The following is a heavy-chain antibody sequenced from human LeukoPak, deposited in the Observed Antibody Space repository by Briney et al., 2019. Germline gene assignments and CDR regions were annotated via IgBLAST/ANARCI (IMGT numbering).Heavy chain of an antibody. J-gene: IGHJ4*02. D-gene: IGHD3-22*01. V-gene: IGHV1-18*01. CDR2: ISAYNGNT. CDR1: GYTFTSYG. CDR3: ARDDLGTYYYDSSGYLDN. Sequence: GASVKVSCKASGYTFTSYGISWVPQAPGQGVERMGWISAYNGNTNYAQKLQGRVSMTTDTTPSTAYMGMRRVRSANTRVYFCARDDLGTYYYDSSGYLDNCGQRALFTVSPQ.